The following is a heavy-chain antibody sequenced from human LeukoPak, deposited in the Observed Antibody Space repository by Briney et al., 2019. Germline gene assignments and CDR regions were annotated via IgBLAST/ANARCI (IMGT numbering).Heavy chain of an antibody. D-gene: IGHD6-13*01. CDR1: GYTFTGYY. Sequence: ASVKVSCKASGYTFTGYYMNWVRQAPGQGPEWMGWINPNSGRTSYARNFQGRVIMTRDPSINTAYMELSGLTSNDTAVYYCARTREYSSSWYFPPFDPWGQGTLVTISS. V-gene: IGHV1-2*02. CDR2: INPNSGRT. CDR3: ARTREYSSSWYFPPFDP. J-gene: IGHJ5*02.